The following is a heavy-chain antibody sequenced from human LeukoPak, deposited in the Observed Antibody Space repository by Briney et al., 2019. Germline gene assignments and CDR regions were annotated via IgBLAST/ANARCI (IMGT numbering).Heavy chain of an antibody. D-gene: IGHD6-19*01. CDR2: IYYSGST. V-gene: IGHV4-39*01. CDR3: ARPGYSSGWFSWFDY. Sequence: PPGKGXXXXGSIYYSGSTYYNPSLKSRVTISVDTSKNQFSLKLSSVTAADTAVYYCARPGYSSGWFSWFDYWGQGTLVTVSS. J-gene: IGHJ4*02.